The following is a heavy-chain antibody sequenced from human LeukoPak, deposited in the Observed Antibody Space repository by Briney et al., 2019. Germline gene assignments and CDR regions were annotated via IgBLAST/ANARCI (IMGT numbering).Heavy chain of an antibody. J-gene: IGHJ4*02. D-gene: IGHD3-22*01. CDR3: ARPRYYDSSGPPSD. CDR2: INPGNGNT. V-gene: IGHV1-3*01. CDR1: GYTFTSYA. Sequence: ASVKVSCKASGYTFTSYAMHWVRQAPGQRLEWMGWINPGNGNTKYSQKFQGRVTITRDTSASTAYMELSSLRSEDTAVYYCARPRYYDSSGPPSDWGQGTLVTVSS.